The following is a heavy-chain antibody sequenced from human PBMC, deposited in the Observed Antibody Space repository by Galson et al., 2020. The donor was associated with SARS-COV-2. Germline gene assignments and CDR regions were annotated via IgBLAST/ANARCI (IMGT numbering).Heavy chain of an antibody. Sequence: GGSLRLSCAASGFPFSSYGMHWVRQAHGKRLEWVAVISYDGSNKYYADSVKGRFTISRDNSKNTLYLQMNSLRAEDTAVYYCAKDLTYGEWELLPLGFDYWGQGTLVTVSS. J-gene: IGHJ4*02. CDR2: ISYDGSNK. V-gene: IGHV3-30*18. CDR1: GFPFSSYG. CDR3: AKDLTYGEWELLPLGFDY. D-gene: IGHD1-26*01.